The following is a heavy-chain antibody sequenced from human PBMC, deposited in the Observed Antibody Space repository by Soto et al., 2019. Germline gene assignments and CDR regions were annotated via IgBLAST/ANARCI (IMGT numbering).Heavy chain of an antibody. CDR1: GFTFSSYA. CDR3: AKFNVVLTPSYGMDV. V-gene: IGHV3-23*01. Sequence: GESLKISCAASGFTFSSYAMSWVRQAPGKGLEWVSALSRSGTDTYYADSVKGRFTISRDNSKNTLYLQMNSLGAEDTAVYYCAKFNVVLTPSYGMDVGGQGTSVTVSS. D-gene: IGHD2-21*02. J-gene: IGHJ6*02. CDR2: LSRSGTDT.